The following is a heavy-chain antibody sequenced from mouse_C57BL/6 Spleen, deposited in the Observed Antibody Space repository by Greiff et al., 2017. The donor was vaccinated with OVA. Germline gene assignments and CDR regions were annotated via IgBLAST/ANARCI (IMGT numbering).Heavy chain of an antibody. J-gene: IGHJ4*01. V-gene: IGHV1-19*01. CDR3: ARWDYGDAMDY. CDR1: GYTFTDYY. CDR2: INPYNGGT. Sequence: VQLQQSGPVLVKPGASVKMSCKASGYTFTDYYMNWVKQSHGKSLEWIGVINPYNGGTSYNQKFKGKATLTVDKSSSTAYMELNSLTSEDSAVYYCARWDYGDAMDYWGQGTSVTVSS. D-gene: IGHD1-1*01.